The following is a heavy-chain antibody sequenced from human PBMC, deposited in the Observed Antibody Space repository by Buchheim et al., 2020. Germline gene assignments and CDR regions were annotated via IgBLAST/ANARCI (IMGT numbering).Heavy chain of an antibody. V-gene: IGHV4-30-4*01. Sequence: QVQLQESGPGLVKASQTLSLTCSVSGGSISSGDYYWSWIRQPPGKGLEWIGHIYYSGRTYYNPSLKSRVTISVDSSKNPISLKLSSVTAADTAVYYCARDLTIPGWFDPWGQGTL. J-gene: IGHJ5*02. CDR3: ARDLTIPGWFDP. CDR1: GGSISSGDYY. CDR2: IYYSGRT. D-gene: IGHD1-1*01.